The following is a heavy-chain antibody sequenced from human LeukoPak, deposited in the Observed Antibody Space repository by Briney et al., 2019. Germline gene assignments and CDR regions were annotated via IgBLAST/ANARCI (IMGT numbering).Heavy chain of an antibody. D-gene: IGHD4-17*01. CDR1: GYTFTSYD. V-gene: IGHV1-2*02. CDR3: ARDDYGDYSDY. Sequence: GASVKVSCKASGYTFTSYDINWVRQAPGQGLEWMGWINPNSGGTNYAQKFQGRVTMTRDTSISTAYMELSRLRSDDTAVYYCARDDYGDYSDYWGQGTLVTVSS. CDR2: INPNSGGT. J-gene: IGHJ4*02.